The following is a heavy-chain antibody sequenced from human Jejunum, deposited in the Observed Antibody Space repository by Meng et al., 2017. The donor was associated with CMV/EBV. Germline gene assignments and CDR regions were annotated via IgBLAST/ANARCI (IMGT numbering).Heavy chain of an antibody. V-gene: IGHV3-30*02. J-gene: IGHJ4*02. Sequence: EQLVGCGGGVVQRGGSLRLSCTPFGLTFSDYGMHWIRQAPGKGLEWVAFISYKGDNKYYADSVRDRFTISRDNSKNTLDLQMNSLRTEDTAVYYCTKDQVLLWGQGTLVTVSS. CDR1: GLTFSDYG. CDR2: ISYKGDNK. D-gene: IGHD3-10*01. CDR3: TKDQVLL.